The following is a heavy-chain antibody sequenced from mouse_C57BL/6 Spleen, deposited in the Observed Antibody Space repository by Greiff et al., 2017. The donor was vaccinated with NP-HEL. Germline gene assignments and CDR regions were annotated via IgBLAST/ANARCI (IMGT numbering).Heavy chain of an antibody. CDR3: ARRNYYSNYAFAY. CDR1: GYTFTSYW. J-gene: IGHJ3*01. V-gene: IGHV1-64*01. D-gene: IGHD2-5*01. Sequence: QVQLQQPGAELVKPGASVKLSCKASGYTFTSYWMHWVKQRPGQGLEWIGMIHPNSGSTNYNEKFKSKATLTVDKSSSTAYMQLSSLTSEDSAVYYCARRNYYSNYAFAYWGQGTLVTVSA. CDR2: IHPNSGST.